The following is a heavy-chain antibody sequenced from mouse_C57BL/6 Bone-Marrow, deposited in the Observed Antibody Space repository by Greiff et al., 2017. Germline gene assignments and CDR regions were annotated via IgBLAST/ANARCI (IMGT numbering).Heavy chain of an antibody. CDR1: GYTFTGYW. CDR2: ILPGSGST. J-gene: IGHJ1*03. Sequence: QVQLKQSGAELMKPGASVKLSCKATGYTFTGYWIEWVKQRPGHGLEWIGEILPGSGSTNYNEKFKGKATFTADTSSNTAYMQLSSLTTEDSAIYYCARAQYYYGSSYDWYFDVWGTGTTVTVSS. D-gene: IGHD1-1*01. CDR3: ARAQYYYGSSYDWYFDV. V-gene: IGHV1-9*01.